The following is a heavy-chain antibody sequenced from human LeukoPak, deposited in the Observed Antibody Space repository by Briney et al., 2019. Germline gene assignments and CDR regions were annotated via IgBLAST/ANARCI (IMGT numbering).Heavy chain of an antibody. J-gene: IGHJ4*02. CDR3: ATYRQVLLPFES. Sequence: GGSLRLSCAASGVTFSTFAMIWVRQPPGKGLEWVSSIFPSGGEIHYADSVRGRFTISRDNSKSTLSLQMNSLRAEDTAIYYCATYRQVLLPFESWGQGTLVTVSS. V-gene: IGHV3-23*01. CDR2: IFPSGGEI. CDR1: GVTFSTFA. D-gene: IGHD2-8*02.